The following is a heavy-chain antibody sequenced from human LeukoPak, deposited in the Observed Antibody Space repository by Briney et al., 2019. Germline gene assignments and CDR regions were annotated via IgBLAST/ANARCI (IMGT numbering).Heavy chain of an antibody. CDR1: GYAFTTSD. V-gene: IGHV1-8*01. D-gene: IGHD3/OR15-3a*01. J-gene: IGHJ4*02. CDR3: ARGGSFGLKANLDS. CDR2: MSPYGGNT. Sequence: ASVKVSCKASGYAFTTSDINWVRQATGQGLEWMGWMSPYGGNTRYAQKFQARITMTRNTSASTAYMELSSLTSEDTAVYYCARGGSFGLKANLDSWGQGTLVTVSS.